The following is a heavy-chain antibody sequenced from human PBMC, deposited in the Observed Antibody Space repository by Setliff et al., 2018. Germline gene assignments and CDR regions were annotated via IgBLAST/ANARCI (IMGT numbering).Heavy chain of an antibody. V-gene: IGHV3-13*01. CDR1: GFTFSNYD. CDR3: ARDGIVGATYPDFDY. J-gene: IGHJ4*02. Sequence: GGSLRLSCAASGFTFSNYDMHWVRQATGKSLEWVSGIGTAGSTGYADSVKGRFTISRDNAKNSLYLQMNSLRAEDTAVYYCARDGIVGATYPDFDYWGQGTLVTVSS. CDR2: IGTAGST. D-gene: IGHD1-26*01.